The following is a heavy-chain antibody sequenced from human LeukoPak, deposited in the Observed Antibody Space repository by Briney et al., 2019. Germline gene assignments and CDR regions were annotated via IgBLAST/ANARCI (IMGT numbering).Heavy chain of an antibody. J-gene: IGHJ4*02. D-gene: IGHD3-10*01. V-gene: IGHV3-7*05. CDR1: GFXFRMSW. CDR3: ATGGHYYGN. Sequence: GGSLRLSCAASGFXFRMSWISWLRQAPGKGLEWVAYINHEGTEKDYVDSVKGRFTISRDNAQDSVFLQMNNLRAEDTAIYYCATGGHYYGNWGQGTRVTVSS. CDR2: INHEGTEK.